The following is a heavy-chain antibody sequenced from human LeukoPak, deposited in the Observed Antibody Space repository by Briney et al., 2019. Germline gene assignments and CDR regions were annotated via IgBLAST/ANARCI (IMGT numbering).Heavy chain of an antibody. Sequence: GSLRLSCAASGFTFSSYRMNWVRQAPGRGLEWVSSISNSSSYIYYADSVKGRFTISRDNAKNSQYLQMNSLRAEDTAVYYCARDPWTNSDYDGFDYWGQGTLVTVSS. V-gene: IGHV3-21*01. J-gene: IGHJ4*02. CDR3: ARDPWTNSDYDGFDY. CDR1: GFTFSSYR. D-gene: IGHD5-12*01. CDR2: ISNSSSYI.